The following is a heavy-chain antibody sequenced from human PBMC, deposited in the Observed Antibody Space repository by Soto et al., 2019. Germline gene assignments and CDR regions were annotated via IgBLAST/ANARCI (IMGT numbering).Heavy chain of an antibody. Sequence: ASVKVSCKASGYTFTSYDINWVRQATGQGLEWMGWMNPNSGNTGYAQKFQGRVTMTRNTSISTAYMELSSLRSEDTAVYYCASFSGSYYREPYYYYYMDVWGKGTTVTVSS. V-gene: IGHV1-8*01. CDR1: GYTFTSYD. D-gene: IGHD3-10*01. J-gene: IGHJ6*03. CDR2: MNPNSGNT. CDR3: ASFSGSYYREPYYYYYMDV.